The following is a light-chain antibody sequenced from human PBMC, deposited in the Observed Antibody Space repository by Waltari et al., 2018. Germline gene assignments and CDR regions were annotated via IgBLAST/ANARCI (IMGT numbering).Light chain of an antibody. Sequence: SYELTQPPSVSVSPGQTARITSSGAAWPQKHVCWYQQKYGQAPVLVIYEDTERPSGIPERFSGSSSGTMATLTISGAQVEDEADYYCYSGDDSGNQEVFGGGTKLTVL. CDR2: EDT. CDR1: AWPQKH. V-gene: IGLV3-10*01. J-gene: IGLJ2*01. CDR3: YSGDDSGNQEV.